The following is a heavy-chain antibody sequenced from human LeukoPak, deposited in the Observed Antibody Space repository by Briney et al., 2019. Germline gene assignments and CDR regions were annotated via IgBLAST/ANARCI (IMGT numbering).Heavy chain of an antibody. CDR3: AREAVCSGGSCYSRGAFDI. CDR1: GFTFSDYY. CDR2: ISNSGSTI. J-gene: IGHJ3*02. D-gene: IGHD2-15*01. V-gene: IGHV3-11*04. Sequence: GGSLRLSCAASGFTFSDYYMSWIRQAPGKGLEWVSYISNSGSTIYYADSVKGRFTISRDNAKNSLYLQMNSLRAEDTAVYYCAREAVCSGGSCYSRGAFDIWGQGTMVTVSS.